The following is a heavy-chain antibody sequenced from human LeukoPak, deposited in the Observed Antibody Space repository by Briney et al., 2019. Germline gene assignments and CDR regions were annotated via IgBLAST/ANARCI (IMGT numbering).Heavy chain of an antibody. D-gene: IGHD3-3*01. J-gene: IGHJ3*01. V-gene: IGHV3-30-3*01. CDR3: ARDRSGYANDAFDF. CDR1: GFTFSDYA. Sequence: PGGSLRLSYAASGFTFSDYAMHGVRQAPAKGREGVAVLSYGGTNKYYADTVKDRFTISRDNSKNTMFLQISSLRVEDPAVYHCARDRSGYANDAFDFWGQGEMVTVSS. CDR2: LSYGGTNK.